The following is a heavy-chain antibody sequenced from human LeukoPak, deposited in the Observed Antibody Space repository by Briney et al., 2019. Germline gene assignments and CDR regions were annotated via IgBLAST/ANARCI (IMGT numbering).Heavy chain of an antibody. CDR2: IYHSGST. CDR1: GGSISSGGYY. Sequence: PSETLSLTCTVSGGSISSGGYYWSWIRQPPGKGLEWIGYIYHSGSTYYNPSLKSRVTISVDRSKNQFSLKLSSVTAADTAVYYCARAPFTIFGVVMSHYFDYRGQGTLVTVSS. D-gene: IGHD3-3*01. J-gene: IGHJ4*02. V-gene: IGHV4-30-2*01. CDR3: ARAPFTIFGVVMSHYFDY.